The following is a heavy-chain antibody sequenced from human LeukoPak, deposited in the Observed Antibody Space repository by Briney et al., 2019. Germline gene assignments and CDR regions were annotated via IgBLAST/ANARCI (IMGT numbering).Heavy chain of an antibody. CDR1: GFIFSNFW. V-gene: IGHV3-7*04. CDR3: ARGGQYCHQ. J-gene: IGHJ1*01. Sequence: PGGSLRLSCAASGFIFSNFWMTWVRQAPGKGLEWVANIKQDGSEKYYVDSVRGRFTISRDNGKNSVYLQMNSLRGEDTAVYYCARGGQYCHQWGEGTVVSVFS. CDR2: IKQDGSEK.